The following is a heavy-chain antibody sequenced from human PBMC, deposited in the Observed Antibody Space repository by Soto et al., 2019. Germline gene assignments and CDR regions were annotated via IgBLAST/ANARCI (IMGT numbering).Heavy chain of an antibody. J-gene: IGHJ6*02. CDR3: ARGYCSGGNCYSGMDV. Sequence: QVQLVQSGAEVKKPGSSVKVSCKASGGTFSTHAIIWVRQAPGHGLEWMGGIIPISGTTYYTQKFQGRVTITADEPTSTAFMELSRLKSEDTAVFYCARGYCSGGNCYSGMDVWGQGTMVTVSS. CDR1: GGTFSTHA. D-gene: IGHD2-15*01. V-gene: IGHV1-69*01. CDR2: IIPISGTT.